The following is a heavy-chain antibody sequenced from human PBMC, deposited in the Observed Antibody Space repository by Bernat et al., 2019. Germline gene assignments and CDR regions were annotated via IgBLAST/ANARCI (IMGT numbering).Heavy chain of an antibody. CDR2: IYSGGST. J-gene: IGHJ4*02. D-gene: IGHD1-26*01. Sequence: EVQLVESGGGLVQPGGSLRLSCAASGFTVSSNYMSWVRQAPGKGLEWVSVIYSGGSTYYADYVKGRFTISRDNSKNTLYLQMNSLRAEDTAVYYCARDGPWGWELRPDYWGQGTLVTVSS. CDR3: ARDGPWGWELRPDY. V-gene: IGHV3-66*01. CDR1: GFTVSSNY.